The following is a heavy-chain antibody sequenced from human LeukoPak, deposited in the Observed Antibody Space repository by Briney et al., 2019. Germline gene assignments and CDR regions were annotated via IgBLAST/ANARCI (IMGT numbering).Heavy chain of an antibody. CDR3: ARGNYYGSGSSLDY. V-gene: IGHV1-69*06. J-gene: IGHJ4*02. Sequence: SVKVSCKASGGTFSSYAISWVRQAPGQGLGWMGGIIPIFGTANYAQKFQGRVTITADKSTSTAYMELSSLRSEDTAVYYCARGNYYGSGSSLDYWGQGTLVTVSS. D-gene: IGHD3-10*01. CDR1: GGTFSSYA. CDR2: IIPIFGTA.